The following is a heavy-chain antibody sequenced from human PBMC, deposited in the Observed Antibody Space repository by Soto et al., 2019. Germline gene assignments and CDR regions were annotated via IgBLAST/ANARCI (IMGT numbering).Heavy chain of an antibody. D-gene: IGHD1-26*01. V-gene: IGHV1-18*01. CDR1: GYTFTSYG. J-gene: IGHJ5*02. CDR2: ISAYNGNT. CDR3: ARVVGALGHWFDP. Sequence: QVQLVQSGGEVKKPGASVKVSCKASGYTFTSYGISWVRQAPGQGLEWMGRISAYNGNTNYAQKLQGRVTMTTDTPTRTAYMELRSPRSDDTAVYYCARVVGALGHWFDPWGQGTLVTVSS.